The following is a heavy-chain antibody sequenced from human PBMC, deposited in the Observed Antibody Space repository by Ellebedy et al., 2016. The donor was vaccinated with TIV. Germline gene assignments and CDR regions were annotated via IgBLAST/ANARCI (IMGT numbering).Heavy chain of an antibody. Sequence: MPSETLSLTCTVSGVSISSSSYYWGWIRLPPGKGLEWIGNIYYSGSTYYNPSLQSRVTISVDTSKNQFSLRLNSVTAADTAVYYCARFVRATKAFDIWGQGTMVTVSS. CDR1: GVSISSSSYY. D-gene: IGHD5-12*01. CDR2: IYYSGST. J-gene: IGHJ3*02. V-gene: IGHV4-39*07. CDR3: ARFVRATKAFDI.